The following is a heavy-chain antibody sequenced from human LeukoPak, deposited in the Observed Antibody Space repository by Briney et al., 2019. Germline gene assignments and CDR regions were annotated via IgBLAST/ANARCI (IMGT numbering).Heavy chain of an antibody. CDR1: GFTFSSYG. J-gene: IGHJ4*02. V-gene: IGHV3-30*18. D-gene: IGHD3-22*01. CDR3: VKDGTYYYDSSGYSAGDY. Sequence: GGSLRLSCAASGFTFSSYGMHWVRQAPGKGLEWVAVISYDGSNKYYADSVKGRFTISRDNSKNTLYLQMNSLRAEDTAVYYCVKDGTYYYDSSGYSAGDYWGQGTLVTVSS. CDR2: ISYDGSNK.